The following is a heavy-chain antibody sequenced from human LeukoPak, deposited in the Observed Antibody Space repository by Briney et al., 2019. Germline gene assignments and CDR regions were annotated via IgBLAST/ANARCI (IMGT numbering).Heavy chain of an antibody. V-gene: IGHV1-69*13. J-gene: IGHJ3*02. CDR1: GGTFSSYA. CDR2: IIPIFGTA. Sequence: SVKVSCKASGGTFSSYAISWVRQAPGQGLEWMGGIIPIFGTANYAQKFQGRDTITAAESTSTAYMELSSLRSEDTAMYYCARRAPYVQDAFDIWGQGTMVTVSS. D-gene: IGHD3-10*02. CDR3: ARRAPYVQDAFDI.